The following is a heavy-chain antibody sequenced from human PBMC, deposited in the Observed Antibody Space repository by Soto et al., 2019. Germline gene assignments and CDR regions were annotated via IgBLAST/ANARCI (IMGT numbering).Heavy chain of an antibody. D-gene: IGHD6-19*01. Sequence: SETLSLTCTVSGGSISSYYWSWIRQPPGKGLEWIGYIYYSGSTNYNPSLKSRVTISVDTSKNQFSLKLSSVTAADTAVYYCARRKRPGYSSGWDGTFDYWGQGTLVTVSS. CDR2: IYYSGST. CDR3: ARRKRPGYSSGWDGTFDY. CDR1: GGSISSYY. V-gene: IGHV4-59*01. J-gene: IGHJ4*02.